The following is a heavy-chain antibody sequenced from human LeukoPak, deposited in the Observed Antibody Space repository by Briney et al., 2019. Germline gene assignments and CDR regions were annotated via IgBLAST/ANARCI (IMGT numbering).Heavy chain of an antibody. CDR3: ARHDSYSGSCLDY. Sequence: PSETLSLTCSVSGGSISNSHYYRGWIRQAPGKGLEWMGSIYYSGTTYYNPSLKSRVTISADTSKNQFSLSLTSVTAADTAVYHCARHDSYSGSCLDYWGQGTLVTVSS. CDR1: GGSISNSHYY. D-gene: IGHD1-26*01. CDR2: IYYSGTT. V-gene: IGHV4-39*01. J-gene: IGHJ4*02.